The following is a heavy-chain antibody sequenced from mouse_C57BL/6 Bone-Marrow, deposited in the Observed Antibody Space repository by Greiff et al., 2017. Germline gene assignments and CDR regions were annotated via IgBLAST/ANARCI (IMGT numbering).Heavy chain of an antibody. CDR3: ARRHVGNFDY. J-gene: IGHJ2*01. V-gene: IGHV5-6*01. CDR1: GFTFSSYG. CDR2: ISSGGSYT. Sequence: EVLLVESGGDLVKPGGSLTLSCAASGFTFSSYGMSWVRQTPDKRLEWVATISSGGSYTYYPASVKGRFTISRDSAKNTLYLQMSSLKSEDTAMYYCARRHVGNFDYWGQGTTLTVSA.